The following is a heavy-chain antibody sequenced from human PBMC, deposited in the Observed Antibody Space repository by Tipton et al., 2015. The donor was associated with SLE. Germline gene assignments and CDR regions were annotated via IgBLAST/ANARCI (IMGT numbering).Heavy chain of an antibody. CDR2: IYHGGST. CDR1: GDSIISGDW. D-gene: IGHD3-3*02. V-gene: IGHV4-4*02. J-gene: IGHJ5*02. CDR3: ARFHILGDSNWFDP. Sequence: TLSLTCTVSGDSIISGDWWSWIRQSPGKGLEWIGEIYHGGSTHYNPSLKSRVTMSVDKSKNLFSLKLTSVTAADTAVYYCARFHILGDSNWFDPWSQGMLITVSS.